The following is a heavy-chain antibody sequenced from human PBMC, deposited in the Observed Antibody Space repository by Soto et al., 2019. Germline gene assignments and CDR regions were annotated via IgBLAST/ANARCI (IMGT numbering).Heavy chain of an antibody. CDR3: ARVKWLRFFVDNWFDP. V-gene: IGHV1-69*13. D-gene: IGHD5-12*01. J-gene: IGHJ5*02. CDR2: IIPIFGTA. CDR1: GGTFSNYT. Sequence: AVKVSCKASGGTFSNYTINWVRQAPGQGLEWMGGIIPIFGTANYAQKFQGRVTITADESTGTAYIELSSLRSEDTAVYYCARVKWLRFFVDNWFDPWGQGTLVTVS.